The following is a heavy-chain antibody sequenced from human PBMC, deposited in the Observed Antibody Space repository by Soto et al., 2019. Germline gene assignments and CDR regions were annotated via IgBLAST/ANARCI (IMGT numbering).Heavy chain of an antibody. J-gene: IGHJ3*02. D-gene: IGHD1-26*01. V-gene: IGHV1-58*01. CDR2: IVVGSGNT. CDR1: GFTFTSSA. Sequence: QMQLVQSGPEVKKPGTSVKVSCKASGFTFTSSAVQWVRQARGQRLEWIGWIVVGSGNTNYAQKFQERVTITRDMSTSTAYMELSSLRSEDTAVYYCAAVPPGGSYSYGGVLHDAFDIWGQGTMVTVSS. CDR3: AAVPPGGSYSYGGVLHDAFDI.